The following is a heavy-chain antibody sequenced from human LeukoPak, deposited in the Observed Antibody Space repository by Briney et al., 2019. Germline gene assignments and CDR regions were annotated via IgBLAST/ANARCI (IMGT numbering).Heavy chain of an antibody. J-gene: IGHJ5*02. D-gene: IGHD4-17*01. CDR1: GGSFSSYY. Sequence: SETLSLTCTVSGGSFSSYYRSWIRQPPGKGLAWIGYIYYSGSTNYNPSLKSRVTISVDTSKNQFSLKLSSVTAADTAVYYCARVPHFGDYGWFDPWGQGTLVTVSS. CDR3: ARVPHFGDYGWFDP. CDR2: IYYSGST. V-gene: IGHV4-59*01.